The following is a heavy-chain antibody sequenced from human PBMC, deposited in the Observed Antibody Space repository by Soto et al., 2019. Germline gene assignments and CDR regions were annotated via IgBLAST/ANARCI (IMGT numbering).Heavy chain of an antibody. CDR1: EFTLSDYD. Sequence: EVQLVESGGGLVQPGGSLRLSCAASEFTLSDYDMHWVRQATGKGLEWVSSIDISGNRYYVGSVQGRFTISRDSAKNSLYLHMRSLRVGDTAVYFCVREGLGGHIGPFDSWGQGTMVTAS. D-gene: IGHD3-10*01. CDR3: VREGLGGHIGPFDS. V-gene: IGHV3-13*01. J-gene: IGHJ3*02. CDR2: IDISGNR.